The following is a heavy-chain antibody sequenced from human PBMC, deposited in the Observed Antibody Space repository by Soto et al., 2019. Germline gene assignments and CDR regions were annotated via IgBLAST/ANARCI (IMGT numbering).Heavy chain of an antibody. CDR3: ARSATIFGVVIIQSYYYGMDV. CDR2: INHSGST. D-gene: IGHD3-3*01. J-gene: IGHJ6*02. Sequence: TXSLTCAVYGGSFIGYYWSWIPQPPGKGLEWIGEINHSGSTNYNPSLKSRVTISVDTSKNQFSLKLSSVTAADTAVYYCARSATIFGVVIIQSYYYGMDVWGQGTTVTVSS. CDR1: GGSFIGYY. V-gene: IGHV4-34*01.